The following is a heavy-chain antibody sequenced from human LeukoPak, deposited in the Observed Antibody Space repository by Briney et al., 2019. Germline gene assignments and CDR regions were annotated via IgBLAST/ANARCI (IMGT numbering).Heavy chain of an antibody. CDR3: ARSANIVVVPAALWFDY. D-gene: IGHD2-2*01. J-gene: IGHJ4*02. CDR2: INPNSGGT. Sequence: GASVKVSCKASGYTFTGYYMHWVRQAPGQGLEWMGWINPNSGGTNYAQKFQGRVTMTRDTSISTASMELSRLRSDDTAVYYCARSANIVVVPAALWFDYWGQGTLVTVSS. CDR1: GYTFTGYY. V-gene: IGHV1-2*02.